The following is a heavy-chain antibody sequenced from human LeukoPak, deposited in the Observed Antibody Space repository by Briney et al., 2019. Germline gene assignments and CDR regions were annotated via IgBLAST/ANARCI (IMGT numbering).Heavy chain of an antibody. J-gene: IGHJ3*02. CDR1: GYTFTSYD. V-gene: IGHV1-8*01. D-gene: IGHD3-9*01. CDR2: MNPNSGNT. CDR3: ARYPMRRDILTGPAFDI. Sequence: ASVKVSCKASGYTFTSYDINWVRQATGQGLEWIGWMNPNSGNTGYAQKFQGRVTMTRNTSISTAYMELSSLRSEDTAVYYCARYPMRRDILTGPAFDIWGQGTMVTVSS.